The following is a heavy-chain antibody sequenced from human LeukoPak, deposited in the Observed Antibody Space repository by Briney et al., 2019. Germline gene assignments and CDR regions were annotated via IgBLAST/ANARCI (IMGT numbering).Heavy chain of an antibody. V-gene: IGHV3-30*04. Sequence: GRSLRLSCAASGFTFSSYAMHWVRQAPGKGLEWVAVISYDGSNKYYADSVKGRFTISRDNSKNTLYLQMNSLRAEDTAVYYCARDFSYGQSGVIDYWGQGTLVTVSS. CDR3: ARDFSYGQSGVIDY. CDR1: GFTFSSYA. D-gene: IGHD5-18*01. CDR2: ISYDGSNK. J-gene: IGHJ4*02.